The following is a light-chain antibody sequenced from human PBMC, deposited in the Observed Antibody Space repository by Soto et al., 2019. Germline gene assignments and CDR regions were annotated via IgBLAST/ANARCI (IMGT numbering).Light chain of an antibody. V-gene: IGKV3-20*01. CDR1: QSVSSNY. CDR3: QQYGSSPELT. CDR2: GAS. Sequence: VFTHSPCTLSLYPGERATLSCRASQSVSSNYLAWYQQKPGQAPRLLIYGASSRATGIPDRFSGSGSGTDFTLTISRLEPEAFAVYYCQQYGSSPELTFGQGTKVDIK. J-gene: IGKJ1*01.